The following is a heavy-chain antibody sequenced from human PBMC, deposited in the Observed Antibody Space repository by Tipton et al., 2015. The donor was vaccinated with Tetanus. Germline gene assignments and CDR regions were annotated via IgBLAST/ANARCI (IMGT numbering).Heavy chain of an antibody. CDR1: GYTFTGYY. CDR2: IDPNSGGT. CDR3: ARDRGDYIYYGMDV. D-gene: IGHD3-22*01. V-gene: IGHV1-2*02. Sequence: QLVQSGAEVKKPGASVKVSCKASGYTFTGYYMYWVRQAPGQGLEWMGWIDPNSGGTVYAQKFQGRVTMTRDTSISTAYMELSSLRSDDPAVYCWARDRGDYIYYGMDVWGPGTTVTVS. J-gene: IGHJ6*02.